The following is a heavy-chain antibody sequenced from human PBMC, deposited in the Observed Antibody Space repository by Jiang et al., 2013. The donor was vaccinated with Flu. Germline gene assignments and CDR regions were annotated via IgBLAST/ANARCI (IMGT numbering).Heavy chain of an antibody. CDR3: ARDVTAHNYFDP. D-gene: IGHD5-24*01. CDR2: IIPIIDTP. Sequence: SGAEVKNPGSSVKVACTVSGGTFSSYTYTWVRQVPGQGLEWMGKIIPIIDTPAYEQKFQGRLTITADKSTSTTYMELRSLTSDDTGVYYCARDVTAHNYFDPWGQGTRVTVSS. V-gene: IGHV1-69*08. J-gene: IGHJ5*02. CDR1: GGTFSSYT.